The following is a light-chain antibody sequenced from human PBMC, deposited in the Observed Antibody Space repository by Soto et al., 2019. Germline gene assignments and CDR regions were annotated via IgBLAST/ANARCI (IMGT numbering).Light chain of an antibody. J-gene: IGKJ2*01. CDR1: QSVTTN. Sequence: ETVLTQSPATLSVSPGERATFSCKASQSVTTNLAWYQQKPGQVPRLLIYGAFTRATGIPARCSGSGSGTEFTLSISSLQSEDFAIDHCQQYHSWPHTFGQGPKLEIK. V-gene: IGKV3-15*01. CDR2: GAF. CDR3: QQYHSWPHT.